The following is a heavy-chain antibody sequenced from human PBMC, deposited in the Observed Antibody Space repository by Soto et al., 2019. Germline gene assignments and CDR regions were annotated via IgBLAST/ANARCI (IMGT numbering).Heavy chain of an antibody. CDR3: ARSQGSSTSLEIYYYYYYGMDV. V-gene: IGHV1-69*01. CDR2: IIPISETT. D-gene: IGHD2-2*01. J-gene: IGHJ6*02. Sequence: QVQLVQSGAEVKKPGSSVKVSCKASGGTFSSYAISWVRQAPGQGLEWMGGIIPISETTNYAQKFQGRVTITADEYKSTDYMELSSLRSEDTAVYYCARSQGSSTSLEIYYYYYYGMDVWCQWTTVTVSS. CDR1: GGTFSSYA.